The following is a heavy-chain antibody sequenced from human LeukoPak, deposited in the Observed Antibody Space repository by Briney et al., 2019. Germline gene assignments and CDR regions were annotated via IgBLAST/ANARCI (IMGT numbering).Heavy chain of an antibody. CDR2: IIPIFGTA. J-gene: IGHJ6*02. V-gene: IGHV1-69*13. CDR3: ARGGNRRGYYYYGMDV. CDR1: GGTFSSYA. D-gene: IGHD1-14*01. Sequence: SVKVSCKASGGTFSSYAISWVRQAPGQGLEWMGGIIPIFGTANYAQKFQGRVTITADESMSTAYMELSSLRSEDTAVYYCARGGNRRGYYYYGMDVWGQGTTVTVSS.